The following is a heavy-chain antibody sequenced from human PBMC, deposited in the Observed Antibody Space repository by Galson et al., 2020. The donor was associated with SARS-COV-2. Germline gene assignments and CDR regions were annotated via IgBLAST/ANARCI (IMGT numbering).Heavy chain of an antibody. CDR3: ARDAAVAGGSYFDY. J-gene: IGHJ4*02. D-gene: IGHD6-19*01. CDR2: IYHSGST. CDR1: GYSISSGYY. V-gene: IGHV4-38-2*02. Sequence: SETLSLTCAVSGYSISSGYYWGWIRQPPGQGLEWIGSIYHSGSTYYNPSLKSRVTISVDTSKNQFSLKLSSVTAADTAVYYCARDAAVAGGSYFDYWGQGTLVTVSS.